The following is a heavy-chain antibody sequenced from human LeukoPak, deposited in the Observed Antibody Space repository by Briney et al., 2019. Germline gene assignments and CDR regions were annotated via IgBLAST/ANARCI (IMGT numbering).Heavy chain of an antibody. D-gene: IGHD3-22*01. Sequence: SETLSLTCSVSGYSISSGYYWGWSRQPPGKGLEWIGSIYHSGSTYYNPSLKSRVTISVDTSKNQFSLKLSSVTAADTAVYYCARVPTYYYDSSGLYWGQGTLVTVSS. CDR1: GYSISSGYY. V-gene: IGHV4-38-2*02. J-gene: IGHJ4*02. CDR2: IYHSGST. CDR3: ARVPTYYYDSSGLY.